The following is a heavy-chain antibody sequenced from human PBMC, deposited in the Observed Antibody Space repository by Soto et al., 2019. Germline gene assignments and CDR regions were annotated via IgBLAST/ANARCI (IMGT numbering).Heavy chain of an antibody. D-gene: IGHD3-3*01. CDR1: GYSMTSGYY. Sequence: SETLSLTCAVSGYSMTSGYYWGWSRRPPGKGLEWLGSGYHGGSLYYNPSLKGRVTISLDTSKNHFSLDLTSVTAADTAVYYCVRTFDYYGMDVWGQGTTVTVSS. J-gene: IGHJ6*02. V-gene: IGHV4-38-2*01. CDR2: GYHGGSL. CDR3: VRTFDYYGMDV.